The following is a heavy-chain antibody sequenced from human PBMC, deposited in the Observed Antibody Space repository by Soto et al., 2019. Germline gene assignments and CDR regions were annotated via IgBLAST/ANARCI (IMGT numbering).Heavy chain of an antibody. Sequence: ASVKVSCKASGYTFTSYYMHWVRQAPGQGLEWMGIINPSGGSTSYAQKFQGRVTMTMDTSTSIVYMLMSSLRSEDTAVYYSARDSYSHTQWGSGGESGYHRFDYRGQGTLVTVSS. J-gene: IGHJ4*02. CDR1: GYTFTSYY. D-gene: IGHD5-12*01. CDR2: INPSGGST. CDR3: ARDSYSHTQWGSGGESGYHRFDY. V-gene: IGHV1-46*01.